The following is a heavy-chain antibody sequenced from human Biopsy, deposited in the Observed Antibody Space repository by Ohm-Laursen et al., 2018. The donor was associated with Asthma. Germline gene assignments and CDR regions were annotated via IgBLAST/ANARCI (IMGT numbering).Heavy chain of an antibody. Sequence: SSVKVSCKASGGTFSSFALSWVRQAPGQGLEWMGGIIPVFGITNDAQKFQDRVTITADVSTSTAYMELSSLRSEDTAVYYCARTYYDFLTGQVNDAFAIWGQGTMVTVSS. V-gene: IGHV1-69*01. CDR1: GGTFSSFA. J-gene: IGHJ3*02. CDR3: ARTYYDFLTGQVNDAFAI. CDR2: IIPVFGIT. D-gene: IGHD3-9*01.